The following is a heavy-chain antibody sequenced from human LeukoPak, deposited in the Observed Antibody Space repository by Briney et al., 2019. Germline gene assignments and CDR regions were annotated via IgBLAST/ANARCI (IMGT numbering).Heavy chain of an antibody. Sequence: PGGSLRLSCAASGFTFSSYSMNWVRQAPGKGLEWVSSISSSSSYIYYADSVKGRFTISRDNAKNSLYLQMNSLRAEDTAVYHCARLYCSGGSCYDYWGQGTLVTVSS. V-gene: IGHV3-21*01. CDR3: ARLYCSGGSCYDY. CDR2: ISSSSSYI. CDR1: GFTFSSYS. J-gene: IGHJ4*02. D-gene: IGHD2-15*01.